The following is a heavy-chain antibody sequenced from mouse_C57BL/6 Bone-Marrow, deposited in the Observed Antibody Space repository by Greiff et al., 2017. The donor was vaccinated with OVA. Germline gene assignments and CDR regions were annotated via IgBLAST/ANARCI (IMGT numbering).Heavy chain of an antibody. Sequence: VQLVESGPGLVAPSQRLSITCTVSGFSLTSYGVDWVRQSPGKGLEWLGVIWGVGSTNYNSALKSRLSISKDNSKSQVFLKMNSLQTDDTAMYYCASIYYGFAYWGQGTLVTVSA. J-gene: IGHJ3*01. CDR1: GFSLTSYG. CDR3: ASIYYGFAY. CDR2: IWGVGST. V-gene: IGHV2-6*01. D-gene: IGHD2-1*01.